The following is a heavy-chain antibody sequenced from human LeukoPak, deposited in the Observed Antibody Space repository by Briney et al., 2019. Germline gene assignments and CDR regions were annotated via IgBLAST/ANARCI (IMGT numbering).Heavy chain of an antibody. CDR2: VSASGTAK. J-gene: IGHJ4*02. D-gene: IGHD3-22*01. Sequence: GGSLRLSCAASGFTFSSYSMNWVRQAPGKGLEWVSYVSASGTAKFYADSVRGRFTLSRDNTENSLYLQMNSLRAEDTAVYYCARERYYDRGYYFDYWGQGALVTVSS. V-gene: IGHV3-48*04. CDR1: GFTFSSYS. CDR3: ARERYYDRGYYFDY.